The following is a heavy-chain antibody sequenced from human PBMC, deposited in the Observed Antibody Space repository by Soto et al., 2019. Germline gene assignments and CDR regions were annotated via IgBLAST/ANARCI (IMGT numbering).Heavy chain of an antibody. D-gene: IGHD3-22*01. CDR1: GYTFTSYA. CDR2: INAGNGNT. Sequence: GASVKVSWKASGYTFTSYAMHWVRQAPGQRLEWMGWINAGNGNTKYSQKFQGRVTITRDTSASTAYMELSSLRSEDTAVYYCARGASDSSGYYYYGMDVWGQGTTVTVSS. V-gene: IGHV1-3*01. J-gene: IGHJ6*02. CDR3: ARGASDSSGYYYYGMDV.